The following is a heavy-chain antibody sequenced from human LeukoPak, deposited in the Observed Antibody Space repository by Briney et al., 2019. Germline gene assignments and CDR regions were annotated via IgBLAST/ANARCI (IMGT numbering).Heavy chain of an antibody. V-gene: IGHV3-23*01. Sequence: GGSLRLSCAASGFTFSSRWMHWVRQAPGKGLEWVSAISGSGGSTYYADSVKGRFAISRDNSKNTLFLQMNSLRAEDTAVYYCAKVIYDSSGYYSLLDYYGMDVWGQGTTVTVSS. D-gene: IGHD3-22*01. CDR1: GFTFSSRW. CDR2: ISGSGGST. CDR3: AKVIYDSSGYYSLLDYYGMDV. J-gene: IGHJ6*02.